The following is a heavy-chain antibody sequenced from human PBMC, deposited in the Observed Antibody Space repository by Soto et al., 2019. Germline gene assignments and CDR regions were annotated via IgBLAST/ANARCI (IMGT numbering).Heavy chain of an antibody. CDR1: GFTFSSYA. CDR3: ARVAGATLADY. J-gene: IGHJ4*02. Sequence: EVQLVESGGGLVQPGGSLRLSCAASGFTFSSYAMNWVRQAPGKGLEWVSYISRSSSTTYYADSVKGRFTISRDNAKNSLYRQMNSLRDEDTAVYYCARVAGATLADYWGQGTLVTVSS. CDR2: ISRSSSTT. D-gene: IGHD1-26*01. V-gene: IGHV3-48*02.